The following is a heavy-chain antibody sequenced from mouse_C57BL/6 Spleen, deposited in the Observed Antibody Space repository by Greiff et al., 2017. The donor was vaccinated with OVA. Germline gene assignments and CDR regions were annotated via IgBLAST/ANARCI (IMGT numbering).Heavy chain of an antibody. CDR2: IWSDGST. J-gene: IGHJ4*01. CDR3: ARQDYGSSPYYAMDY. V-gene: IGHV2-6-1*01. CDR1: GFSLTSYG. Sequence: VKLMESGPGLVAPSQSLSITCTVSGFSLTSYGVHWVRQPPGKGLEWLVVIWSDGSTTYNSALKSRLSISKDNSKSQVFLKMNSLQTDDTAMYYCARQDYGSSPYYAMDYWGQGTSVTVSS. D-gene: IGHD1-1*01.